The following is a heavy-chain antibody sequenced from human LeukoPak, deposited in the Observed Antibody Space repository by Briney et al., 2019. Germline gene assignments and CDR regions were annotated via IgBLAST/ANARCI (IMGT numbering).Heavy chain of an antibody. Sequence: GGSLRLSCASSGFTFSSYGMSWVRQAPGKGLEWVSGISGSGGTTHYADSVKGRFTISRDNSKNTLYLQMNSLRAEDTAVYYCAKEPGMGIALTGTWYYFDCWGQGTLVTVSS. V-gene: IGHV3-23*01. CDR3: AKEPGMGIALTGTWYYFDC. CDR1: GFTFSSYG. J-gene: IGHJ4*02. D-gene: IGHD6-19*01. CDR2: ISGSGGTT.